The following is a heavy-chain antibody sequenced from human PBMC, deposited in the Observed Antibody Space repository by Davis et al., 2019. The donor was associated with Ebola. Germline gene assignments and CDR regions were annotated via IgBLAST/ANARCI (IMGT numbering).Heavy chain of an antibody. CDR2: INHSGST. D-gene: IGHD6-6*01. CDR3: ARRSIAAPFDY. CDR1: GGSFSGYY. V-gene: IGHV4-34*01. Sequence: MPSETLSLTCAVYGGSFSGYYWSWIRQPPGKGLEWIGEINHSGSTNYNPSLKSRVTISVDTSKNQFSLKLSSVTAVDTAVYYCARRSIAAPFDYWGQGTLVTVSS. J-gene: IGHJ4*02.